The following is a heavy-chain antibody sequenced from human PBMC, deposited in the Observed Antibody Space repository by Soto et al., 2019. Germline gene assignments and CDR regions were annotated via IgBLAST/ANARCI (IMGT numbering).Heavy chain of an antibody. D-gene: IGHD3-22*01. Sequence: SETLSLTCTVSGGSISSGGYYWSWIRQHPGKGLEWIGYIYHSGSTYYNPSLKSRVTISVDTSKNQFSLKLSSVTAADTAVYYCARDYYKYYDSSGYYRSPAYWGQGTLVTVSS. J-gene: IGHJ4*02. CDR3: ARDYYKYYDSSGYYRSPAY. V-gene: IGHV4-31*03. CDR1: GGSISSGGYY. CDR2: IYHSGST.